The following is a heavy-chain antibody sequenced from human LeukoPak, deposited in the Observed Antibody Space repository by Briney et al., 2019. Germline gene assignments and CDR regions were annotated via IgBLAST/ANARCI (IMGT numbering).Heavy chain of an antibody. CDR1: GGSISSYY. J-gene: IGHJ5*02. V-gene: IGHV4-59*12. CDR2: IYYSGST. Sequence: SETLSLTCTVSGGSISSYYWSWIRQPPGKGLEWIGYIYYSGSTNYNPSLKSRVTISVDTSKNQFSLKLSSVTAADTAVYYCAGASYYYGSGGHWFDPWGQGTLVTVSS. CDR3: AGASYYYGSGGHWFDP. D-gene: IGHD3-10*01.